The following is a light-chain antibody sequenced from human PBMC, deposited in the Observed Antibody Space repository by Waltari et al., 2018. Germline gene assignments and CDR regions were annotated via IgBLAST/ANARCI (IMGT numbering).Light chain of an antibody. Sequence: DVVMTQSPLSLPVTLGQPASISCQSSQSLVHSDGNTYLAWFQQRPGQSPRRLIYKVSSRESGVPDRFSASGSGTDVTLKISRVEAEDVGVYYCMQGTHWPLTVGGGTKVEIK. J-gene: IGKJ4*01. CDR2: KVS. CDR1: QSLVHSDGNTY. CDR3: MQGTHWPLT. V-gene: IGKV2-30*02.